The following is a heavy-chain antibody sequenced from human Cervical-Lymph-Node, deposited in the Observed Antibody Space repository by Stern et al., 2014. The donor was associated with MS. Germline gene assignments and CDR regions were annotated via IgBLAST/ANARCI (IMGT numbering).Heavy chain of an antibody. Sequence: QVTLKESGPTLVKPTQTLTLNCTFSGFSLNTSGEGVGWIRQPPGKALEWLSVIYWDADERYSPSLKSRLTITKDTSKNQVVLTMANMDPVDTGTYYCAHTTVTFDEAYGLDVWGQGTTVTVSS. D-gene: IGHD4-17*01. CDR2: IYWDADE. CDR1: GFSLNTSGEG. CDR3: AHTTVTFDEAYGLDV. J-gene: IGHJ6*02. V-gene: IGHV2-5*02.